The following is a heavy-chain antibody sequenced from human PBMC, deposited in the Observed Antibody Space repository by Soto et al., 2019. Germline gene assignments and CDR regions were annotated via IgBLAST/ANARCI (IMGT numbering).Heavy chain of an antibody. Sequence: ASVKVSCKASGYTFTGYYMHWVRQAPGQGLEWMGWINPNSGGTNYAQKFQGWVTMTRDTSISTAYMELSRLRYDATAVYYCGREGDEVAGILLYGMAVWGQGTMGTVSA. D-gene: IGHD5-12*01. CDR3: GREGDEVAGILLYGMAV. J-gene: IGHJ6*01. CDR2: INPNSGGT. V-gene: IGHV1-2*04. CDR1: GYTFTGYY.